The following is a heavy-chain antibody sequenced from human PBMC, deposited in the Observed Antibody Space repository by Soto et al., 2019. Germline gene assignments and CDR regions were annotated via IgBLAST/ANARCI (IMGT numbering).Heavy chain of an antibody. J-gene: IGHJ3*02. Sequence: WGSLRLSCAASGFTFSRYAMSWVRQAPGKGLEWVSAISGRGGRTYYADSVKGRFTISRDNSKNTLYLQMNSLRAEDTAVYYCAKRDRDYYDSSGYKGPHGFDIWGQGAMVTVSS. CDR3: AKRDRDYYDSSGYKGPHGFDI. D-gene: IGHD3-22*01. CDR2: ISGRGGRT. CDR1: GFTFSRYA. V-gene: IGHV3-23*01.